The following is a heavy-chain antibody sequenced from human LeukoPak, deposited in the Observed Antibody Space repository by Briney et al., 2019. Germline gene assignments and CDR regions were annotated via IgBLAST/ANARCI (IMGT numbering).Heavy chain of an antibody. J-gene: IGHJ5*02. Sequence: PGGSLRLSCAASGFTFSSYAMHWVRQAPGKGLEWVAVISYDGSNKYYADSVKGRFTISRDNSKNTLYLQMNSLRAEDTAVYYCARVTYYCGSADNWFDPWGQGTLVTVSS. CDR3: ARVTYYCGSADNWFDP. CDR2: ISYDGSNK. D-gene: IGHD3-10*01. V-gene: IGHV3-30-3*01. CDR1: GFTFSSYA.